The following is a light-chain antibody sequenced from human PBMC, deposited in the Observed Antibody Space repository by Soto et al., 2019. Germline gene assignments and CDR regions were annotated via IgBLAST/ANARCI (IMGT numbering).Light chain of an antibody. Sequence: EVVLTQSPATLSLSPGERATLSCKASQSVKTYVAWFQQKPGQPPRLLIFDASNRATGIPARFSGSGSGTDFTLSISSLEPEDFAIYYCQQRYNWPPITVGQGTRLDMK. CDR1: QSVKTY. V-gene: IGKV3-11*01. J-gene: IGKJ5*01. CDR2: DAS. CDR3: QQRYNWPPIT.